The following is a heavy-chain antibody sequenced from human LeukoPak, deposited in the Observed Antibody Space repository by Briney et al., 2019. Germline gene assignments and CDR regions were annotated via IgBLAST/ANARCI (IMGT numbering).Heavy chain of an antibody. CDR2: ISGSDTST. CDR3: TTLTVAGNFDY. V-gene: IGHV3-48*03. CDR1: GFSFSVYE. J-gene: IGHJ4*02. D-gene: IGHD6-19*01. Sequence: GGSLRLSCAASGFSFSVYEMHWVRQAPGRGLEWIADISGSDTSTYYADSVKGRFTISRDNAKNSLYLQMNRLRVEDTAVYYCTTLTVAGNFDYWGQGTLVTVSS.